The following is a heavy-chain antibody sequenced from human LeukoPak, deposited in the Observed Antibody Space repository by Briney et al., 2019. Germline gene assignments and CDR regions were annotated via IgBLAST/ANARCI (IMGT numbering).Heavy chain of an antibody. D-gene: IGHD6-13*01. Sequence: GGSLRLSCAASRFIFSNCNMNWVRQAPGKGLEWVANIKQDGSEKYYVDSVKGRFTISRDNAKNALYLQMNSLRVEDTALYYCARGYSSSFQYYFDYWGQGTLVTVSS. CDR1: RFIFSNCN. J-gene: IGHJ4*02. V-gene: IGHV3-7*01. CDR2: IKQDGSEK. CDR3: ARGYSSSFQYYFDY.